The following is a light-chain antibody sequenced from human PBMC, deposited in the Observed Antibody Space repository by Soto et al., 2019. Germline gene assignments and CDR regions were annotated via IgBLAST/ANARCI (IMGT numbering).Light chain of an antibody. Sequence: QSALNQTASVSGSPGQSITISFTGTDSDVGTYNLVSWYQQHPAKAPKLMIYEGSKRPSGVSNRFSSSRSGNTASLTITGLQADDDAYYYCSSDACTIISGAVFGGGTNLTVL. CDR2: EGS. J-gene: IGLJ2*01. CDR3: SSDACTIISGAV. CDR1: DSDVGTYNL. V-gene: IGLV2-23*01.